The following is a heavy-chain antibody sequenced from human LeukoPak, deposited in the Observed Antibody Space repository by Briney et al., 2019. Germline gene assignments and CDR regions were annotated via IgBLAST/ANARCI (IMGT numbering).Heavy chain of an antibody. D-gene: IGHD6-19*01. V-gene: IGHV4-59*08. CDR3: ARGSGWDGNFDY. CDR1: GGSISSFF. Sequence: SETLSLACTVSGGSISSFFWNWIGQSPEKGLEWIAYISDTGRTNSHPSLKRRVTISVDTSRNQFSLKLTSVTAADTALYYCARGSGWDGNFDYWGQGMSVTVSS. J-gene: IGHJ4*02. CDR2: ISDTGRT.